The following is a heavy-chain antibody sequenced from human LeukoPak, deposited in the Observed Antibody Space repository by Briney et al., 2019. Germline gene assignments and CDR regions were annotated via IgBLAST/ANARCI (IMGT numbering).Heavy chain of an antibody. D-gene: IGHD2-2*01. CDR1: GDSITSYY. CDR2: IFYGGST. Sequence: SETLSLTCTVSGDSITSYYWSWIRQPPGKGLEWIGNIFYGGSTNYNPSLKSRVTISVDASRNHFSLKLSSVTAADTAVYYCARAGSIVVVPAANDGFDYWGQGTLVTVSS. V-gene: IGHV4-59*01. CDR3: ARAGSIVVVPAANDGFDY. J-gene: IGHJ4*02.